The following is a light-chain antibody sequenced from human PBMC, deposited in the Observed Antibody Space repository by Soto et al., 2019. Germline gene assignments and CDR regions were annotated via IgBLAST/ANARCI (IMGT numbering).Light chain of an antibody. CDR1: QSLLNREGKTF. CDR2: EVS. CDR3: MQSIQVSLS. V-gene: IGKV2D-29*01. J-gene: IGKJ4*02. Sequence: DIVMTQTPLSLSVTPGQPASISCKSSQSLLNREGKTFLYWYLQKPGQPPQLLIYEVSNRFSGVPERFSGSGSGTDFTLKISRVEAEGIGVCYCMQSIQVSLSFGGGTKVEIK.